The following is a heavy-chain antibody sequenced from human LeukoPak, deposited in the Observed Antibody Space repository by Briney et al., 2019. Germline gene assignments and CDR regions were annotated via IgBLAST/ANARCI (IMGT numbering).Heavy chain of an antibody. V-gene: IGHV3-30*19. Sequence: GGSLRLSCAASGFTFSSYGMHWVRQAPGKGLEWVAVISYDGSNKYYADSVKGRFTISRDNSKNTLYLQMNSLRAEDTAVYYCARSTDTRDYYYYYGMDVWGQGTTVTVSS. CDR2: ISYDGSNK. CDR1: GFTFSSYG. J-gene: IGHJ6*02. CDR3: ARSTDTRDYYYYYGMDV.